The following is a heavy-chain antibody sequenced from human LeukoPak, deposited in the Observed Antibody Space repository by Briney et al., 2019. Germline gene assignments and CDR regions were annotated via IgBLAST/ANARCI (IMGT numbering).Heavy chain of an antibody. CDR2: ISWNSGSL. CDR1: GFTFDDYA. CDR3: ARDKNGAKSWAFDY. J-gene: IGHJ4*02. V-gene: IGHV3-9*01. Sequence: GGSLRLSCAASGFTFDDYAMHWVRQAPGKGLEWVSGISWNSGSLGYADSVKGRFTISRDNAKNSLYLQMNSLRAEDTALYYCARDKNGAKSWAFDYWGQGSLVIVSP. D-gene: IGHD4/OR15-4a*01.